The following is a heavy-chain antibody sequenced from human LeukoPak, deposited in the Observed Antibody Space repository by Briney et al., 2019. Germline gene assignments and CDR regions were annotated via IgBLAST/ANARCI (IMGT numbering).Heavy chain of an antibody. CDR2: ISGSGNST. Sequence: GGSLRLSCAASGFTFRSYAMSWVRQAPGKGLEWVSLISGSGNSTYYADSVKGRFTISRDNSKNTLYLQMNSLRAEDTAVYYCAKVLVLVSANRYYFDYWGQGTLVTVSS. V-gene: IGHV3-23*01. CDR1: GFTFRSYA. J-gene: IGHJ4*02. D-gene: IGHD2-15*01. CDR3: AKVLVLVSANRYYFDY.